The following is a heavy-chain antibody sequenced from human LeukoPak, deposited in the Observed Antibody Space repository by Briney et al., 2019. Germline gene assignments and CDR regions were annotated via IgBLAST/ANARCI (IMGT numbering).Heavy chain of an antibody. CDR1: GFGFIDSW. CDR3: AKEGIRYFDWLAQAFDY. D-gene: IGHD3-9*01. V-gene: IGHV3-23*01. Sequence: GGSLRLSCAASGFGFIDSWMSWVRQAPGKGLEWVSGISGSGGNIYYADSVKGRFTISRDNSKNTLYLQMNNLRPEDTAVYYCAKEGIRYFDWLAQAFDYWGQGTLVTVSS. J-gene: IGHJ4*02. CDR2: ISGSGGNI.